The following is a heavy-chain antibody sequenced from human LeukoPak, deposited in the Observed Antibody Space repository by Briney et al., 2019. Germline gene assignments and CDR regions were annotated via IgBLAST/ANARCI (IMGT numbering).Heavy chain of an antibody. CDR2: IYSSGNT. J-gene: IGHJ4*02. D-gene: IGHD3-10*01. CDR1: GGSFSGYY. CDR3: ARATSGTYYYFDS. Sequence: SETLSLPCAVYGGSFSGYYWSWIRQPAGKGLEWIGRIYSSGNTNYSPSLKSRVTMSVDTSKNQFSLKLSSVTAADTALYYCARATSGTYYYFDSWGRGTLVSVSS. V-gene: IGHV4-59*10.